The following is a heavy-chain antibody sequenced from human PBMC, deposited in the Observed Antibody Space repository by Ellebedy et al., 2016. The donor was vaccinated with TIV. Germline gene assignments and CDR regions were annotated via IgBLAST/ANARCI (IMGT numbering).Heavy chain of an antibody. V-gene: IGHV3-7*01. CDR3: ARDLRYYGSGLGMDV. CDR2: IKQDGSEK. D-gene: IGHD3-10*01. J-gene: IGHJ6*02. Sequence: GGSLRLSXAASGFTFSSYWMSWVRQAPGKGLEWVANIKQDGSEKYYVDSVKGRFTISRDNAKNSLYLQMNSLRAEDTAVYYCARDLRYYGSGLGMDVWGQGTTVTVSS. CDR1: GFTFSSYW.